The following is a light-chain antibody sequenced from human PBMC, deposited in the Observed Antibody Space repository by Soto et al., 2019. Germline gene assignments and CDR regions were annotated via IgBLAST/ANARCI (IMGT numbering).Light chain of an antibody. CDR1: SGHSSYA. CDR3: QTSGTGTYVV. V-gene: IGLV4-69*01. Sequence: QSVLTQSPSASASLGASVKLTCTLSSGHSSYAIAWHQQQPEKGPRYLMKLNSDGSHSKGDGIPDRFSGSSSGAERYLTISSLQSEDEADYYCQTSGTGTYVVFGGGTKLTVL. J-gene: IGLJ2*01. CDR2: LNSDGSH.